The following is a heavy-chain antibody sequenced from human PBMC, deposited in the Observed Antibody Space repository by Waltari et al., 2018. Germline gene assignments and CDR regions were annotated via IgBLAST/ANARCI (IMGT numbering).Heavy chain of an antibody. D-gene: IGHD3-3*01. CDR2: IYHSGST. CDR3: ARAYLGPPPYDFWSGYYFDY. J-gene: IGHJ4*02. V-gene: IGHV4-30-2*01. Sequence: QLQLQESGSGLVKPSQTLSLTCAVSGGSISSGGYSWSWIRQPPGKGLEWIGYIYHSGSTYYNPSLKSRVTISVDRSKNQFSLKLSSVTAADTAVYYCARAYLGPPPYDFWSGYYFDYWGQGTLVTVSS. CDR1: GGSISSGGYS.